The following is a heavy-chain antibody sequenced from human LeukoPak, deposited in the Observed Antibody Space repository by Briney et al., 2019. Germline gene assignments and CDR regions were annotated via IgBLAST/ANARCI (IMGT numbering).Heavy chain of an antibody. J-gene: IGHJ4*02. CDR3: ARRAGAYKHPYAY. Sequence: HRGSLRLSCEASGFTFSSYWMHWVRQAPGKGLVWVSHINSDGTFTTDADAVKGRFTISRDTAKNPLYLQMNSLRADDTALYYCARRAGAYKHPYAYRGQGTLVTV. D-gene: IGHD3-16*01. CDR2: INSDGTFT. V-gene: IGHV3-74*01. CDR1: GFTFSSYW.